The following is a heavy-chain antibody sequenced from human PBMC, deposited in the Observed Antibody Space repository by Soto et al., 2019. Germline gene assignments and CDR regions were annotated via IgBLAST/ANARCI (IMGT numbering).Heavy chain of an antibody. Sequence: QVQLVESGGGVVQPGRSLRLSCAASGFTFSSYGMHWVRQAPGKGLEWVAVISYDGSNKYYADSVKGRFTISRDNSKNTLYLQRNSLRAEETAVYYCAKDWQQWVHYYGMDVWGQGTTVTVSS. J-gene: IGHJ6*02. CDR2: ISYDGSNK. CDR1: GFTFSSYG. V-gene: IGHV3-30*18. CDR3: AKDWQQWVHYYGMDV. D-gene: IGHD6-19*01.